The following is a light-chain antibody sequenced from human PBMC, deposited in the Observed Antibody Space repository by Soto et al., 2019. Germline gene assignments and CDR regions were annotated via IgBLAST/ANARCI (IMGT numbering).Light chain of an antibody. CDR1: QSVLYSSNNKNY. J-gene: IGKJ1*01. V-gene: IGKV4-1*01. Sequence: DIVMTQSPDSLAVSLGERATINCKSSQSVLYSSNNKNYLAWYQQKPGQPPKLLIYWASTRESGVPARFSGSGSGTDFTPTISSLQAEDVAVYYCQQYYSTLWTFGQGTKVEIK. CDR3: QQYYSTLWT. CDR2: WAS.